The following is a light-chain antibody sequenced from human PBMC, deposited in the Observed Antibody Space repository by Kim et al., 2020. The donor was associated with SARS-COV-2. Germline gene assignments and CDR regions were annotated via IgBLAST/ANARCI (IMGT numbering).Light chain of an antibody. CDR2: EGS. CDR3: CSYAGSSTFDVV. CDR1: SSDVGSYNL. V-gene: IGLV2-23*03. Sequence: LTQPASVSGSPGQSITISCSGTSSDVGSYNLVSWYQQHPGKAPKLMIYEGSKRPSGVSNRFSGSKSGNTASLTIPGLQAEDEADYYCCSYAGSSTFDVVFGGGTQLTVL. J-gene: IGLJ2*01.